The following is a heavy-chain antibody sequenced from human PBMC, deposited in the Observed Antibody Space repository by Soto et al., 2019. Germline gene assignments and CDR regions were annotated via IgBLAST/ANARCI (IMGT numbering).Heavy chain of an antibody. D-gene: IGHD6-19*01. CDR1: GGSFSGYY. J-gene: IGHJ6*02. CDR2: INHSGST. Sequence: SETLSLTCAVYGGSFSGYYWSWIRKPPGKGLEWIGEINHSGSTNYNPSLKSRVTISVDTSKNQFSLKLSYVTAADTAVYYCARGEYSSGWTYYYYYGMDVWGQGTKVTVSS. V-gene: IGHV4-34*01. CDR3: ARGEYSSGWTYYYYYGMDV.